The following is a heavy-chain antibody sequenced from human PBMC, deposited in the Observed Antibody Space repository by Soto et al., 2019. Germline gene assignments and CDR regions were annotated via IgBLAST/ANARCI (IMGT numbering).Heavy chain of an antibody. CDR1: GGSFSGYY. J-gene: IGHJ6*02. CDR3: ARGGNNWKGLYYYYYGMDV. Sequence: PLETLSLTCAVYGGSFSGYYWSWIRQPPGKGLEWIGEINHSGSTNYNPSLKSRVTISVDTSKNQFSLKLSSVTAADTAVYYCARGGNNWKGLYYYYYGMDVWGQGTTVTVSS. D-gene: IGHD1-1*01. CDR2: INHSGST. V-gene: IGHV4-34*01.